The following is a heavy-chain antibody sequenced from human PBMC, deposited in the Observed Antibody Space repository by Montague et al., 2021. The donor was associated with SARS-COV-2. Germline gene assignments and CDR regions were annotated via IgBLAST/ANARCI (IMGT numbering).Heavy chain of an antibody. CDR1: GLTFSSYW. CDR3: ARGYFPVGGSENWGSYGMDV. D-gene: IGHD3-16*01. Sequence: SLRLSCAASGLTFSSYWMHWVRQAPGTGLAWVSRVKGDGSRISYADSVKGRFTISRDNAKNTLYLQMNSLRAEDTAVYFCARGYFPVGGSENWGSYGMDVWGQGTTVTVSS. V-gene: IGHV3-74*01. CDR2: VKGDGSRI. J-gene: IGHJ6*02.